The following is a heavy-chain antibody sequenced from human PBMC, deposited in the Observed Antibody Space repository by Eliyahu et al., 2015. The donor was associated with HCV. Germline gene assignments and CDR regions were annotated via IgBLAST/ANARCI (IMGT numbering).Heavy chain of an antibody. CDR2: ISSDVTYI. D-gene: IGHD4-11*01. Sequence: EVQLVESGGGLVKPGGSLRLSCAASGFPFSGSSMNWVRQAPGKGLGWVSSISSDVTYIHYADSVKGRFIISRDNAKNSLFLQMNSLRAEDTALYYCARDILQSYDAFDIWGQGTMVTVSS. V-gene: IGHV3-21*01. J-gene: IGHJ3*02. CDR3: ARDILQSYDAFDI. CDR1: GFPFSGSS.